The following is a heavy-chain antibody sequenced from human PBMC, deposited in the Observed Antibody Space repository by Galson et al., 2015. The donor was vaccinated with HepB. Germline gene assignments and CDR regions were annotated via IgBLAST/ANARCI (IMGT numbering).Heavy chain of an antibody. CDR2: ISGSGGST. V-gene: IGHV3-23*01. CDR1: GFTFSSYA. J-gene: IGHJ4*02. CDR3: AKDLGLYGSGSYSRGWRYYFDY. Sequence: SLRLSCAASGFTFSSYAMSWVRQAPGKGLEWVSAISGSGGSTYYADSVKGRFTISRDNSKNTLYLQMNSLRAEDTAVYYCAKDLGLYGSGSYSRGWRYYFDYWGQGTLVTVSS. D-gene: IGHD3-10*01.